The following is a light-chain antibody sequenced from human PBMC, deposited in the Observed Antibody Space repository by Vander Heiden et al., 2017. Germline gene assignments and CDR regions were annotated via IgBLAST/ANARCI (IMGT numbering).Light chain of an antibody. CDR2: GTS. CDR3: QQYYNWPWT. V-gene: IGKV3-15*01. J-gene: IGKJ1*01. CDR1: QSVSIN. Sequence: EIVMTQSPVTLSVSSGEGATLSCRASQSVSINLAWYQQKPGQAPRLLIYGTSARATGIPARFSGSGSGTEFTLTISSLLSEDFAIYYCQQYYNWPWTFGHGTKVEIK.